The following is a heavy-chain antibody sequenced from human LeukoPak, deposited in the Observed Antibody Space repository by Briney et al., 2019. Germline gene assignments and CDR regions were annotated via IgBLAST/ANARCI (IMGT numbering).Heavy chain of an antibody. CDR1: GFSFSAYW. D-gene: IGHD2-15*01. Sequence: GGSLRLCCAASGFSFSAYWMTWVRQAPGTGLEWVANINPAGSETYYVDPVKGRFSISRDNAKNLVYLQMNSLRAEDTAVYHCARFGYVAAVDVWGQGTPVTVSS. J-gene: IGHJ4*02. V-gene: IGHV3-7*01. CDR3: ARFGYVAAVDV. CDR2: INPAGSET.